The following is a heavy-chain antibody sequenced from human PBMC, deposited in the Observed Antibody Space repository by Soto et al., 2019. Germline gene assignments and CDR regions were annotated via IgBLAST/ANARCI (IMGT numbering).Heavy chain of an antibody. CDR1: GFTFSSYS. CDR3: ARDSRSYGFL. Sequence: EVQLVESGGGLVQPGGSPRLSCAASGFTFSSYSMNWVRQAPGKGLEWVSYISSSSSTIYYADSVKGRFTISRDNAKNSLYLQMNSLRAEDTAVYYCARDSRSYGFLWGQGTLVTVSS. V-gene: IGHV3-48*01. J-gene: IGHJ4*02. CDR2: ISSSSSTI. D-gene: IGHD1-26*01.